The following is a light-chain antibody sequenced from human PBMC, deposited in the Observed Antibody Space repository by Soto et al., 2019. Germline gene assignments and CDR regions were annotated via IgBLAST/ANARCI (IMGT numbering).Light chain of an antibody. CDR1: QSLSNF. J-gene: IGKJ2*01. CDR3: QQSYTTPYT. CDR2: AAS. V-gene: IGKV1-39*01. Sequence: DIQMTQSPSSLSASVGDRVTITYRASQSLSNFLNWYQQKPGKAPELLIYAASSLHSGVPSRFSGSGSGTNFTLTISSLQPEDFATYSCQQSYTTPYTFGQGPKLEIK.